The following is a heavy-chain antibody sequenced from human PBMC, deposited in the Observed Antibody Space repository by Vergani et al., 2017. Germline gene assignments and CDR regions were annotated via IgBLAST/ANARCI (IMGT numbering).Heavy chain of an antibody. CDR2: ISTDASTT. V-gene: IGHV3-48*01. CDR3: ATPQTVTTGGMEV. Sequence: EVQLVESGGGLVQPGGSLRLSCVGSGFTFSTYSMNWVRQAPGKGLEWVSYISTDASTTYYGDSVKGRFTISRDNAKNSLYLQMNSLRAEDTAVYFCATPQTVTTGGMEVWGQGTTVIVSS. CDR1: GFTFSTYS. J-gene: IGHJ6*02. D-gene: IGHD4-17*01.